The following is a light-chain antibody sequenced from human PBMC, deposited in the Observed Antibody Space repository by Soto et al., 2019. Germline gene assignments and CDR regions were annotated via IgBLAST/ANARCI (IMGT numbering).Light chain of an antibody. CDR3: MQLTHVPYT. CDR2: KVS. J-gene: IGKJ2*01. V-gene: IGKV2-24*01. CDR1: QNLAFSNGDTY. Sequence: DVVLSQTLLSSPVTLGQPACISCRSSQNLAFSNGDTYLSWLHQRPGQPPRLLIYKVSNRFSGVPDRFSGSGAGTDFTLKISRVEAEDVGVYYCMQLTHVPYTFGQGTKLEIK.